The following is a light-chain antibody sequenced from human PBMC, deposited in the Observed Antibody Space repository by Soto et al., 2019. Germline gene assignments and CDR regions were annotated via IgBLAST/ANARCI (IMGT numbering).Light chain of an antibody. V-gene: IGLV1-44*01. J-gene: IGLJ1*01. CDR2: TDN. Sequence: QSVLTQPPSASGTPGQRVTISCSGSSSNIGSNAVNWYQQFPGTAPKLLIYTDNQRPSGVPDPFSGSKSGTSASLAISGLQSEAEADYFCAPWDGSLNAYVFGTGTKLTVL. CDR3: APWDGSLNAYV. CDR1: SSNIGSNA.